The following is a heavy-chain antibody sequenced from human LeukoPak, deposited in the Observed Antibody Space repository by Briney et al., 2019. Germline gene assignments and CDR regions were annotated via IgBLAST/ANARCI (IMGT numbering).Heavy chain of an antibody. CDR3: AKDLWAYGSGSSNWFDP. Sequence: GGSLRLSCAASGFTFSSYAMHWVRQAPGKGLEWVAVISYDGSNKYYADSVKGRFTISRDNSKNTLYLQMNSLRAEDTAVYYCAKDLWAYGSGSSNWFDPWGQGTLVTVSS. D-gene: IGHD3-10*01. CDR2: ISYDGSNK. J-gene: IGHJ5*02. V-gene: IGHV3-30*04. CDR1: GFTFSSYA.